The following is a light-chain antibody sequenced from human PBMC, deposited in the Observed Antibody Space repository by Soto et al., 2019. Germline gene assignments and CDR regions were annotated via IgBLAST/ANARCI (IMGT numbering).Light chain of an antibody. CDR1: QSVSSN. V-gene: IGKV3-15*01. CDR3: QQYDNWWT. Sequence: EIVMTQSPATLSVSPGKRATLSCRASQSVSSNVAWYQKKPGQAPRLLIYGASTRATGIPARFSGSGSGPEFTLTISSLQSEYFAVYYCQQYDNWWTFGQGTRVEIK. J-gene: IGKJ1*01. CDR2: GAS.